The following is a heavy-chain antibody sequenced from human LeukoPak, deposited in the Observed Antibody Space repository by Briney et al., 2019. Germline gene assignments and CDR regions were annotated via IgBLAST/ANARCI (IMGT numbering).Heavy chain of an antibody. Sequence: SETLSLTCAVYGGSFSGYYWSWIRQPPGKGLEWIGEINHSGSTNYNPSLKSRVTISVDTSKNQFSLKLSSVTAADTAVYYCARGPPARYYDSSGYHGYWGQGTLVTVSS. D-gene: IGHD3-22*01. CDR2: INHSGST. V-gene: IGHV4-34*01. J-gene: IGHJ4*02. CDR1: GGSFSGYY. CDR3: ARGPPARYYDSSGYHGY.